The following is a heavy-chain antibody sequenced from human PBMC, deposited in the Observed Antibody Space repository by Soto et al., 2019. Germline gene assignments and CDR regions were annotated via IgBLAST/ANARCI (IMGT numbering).Heavy chain of an antibody. Sequence: SETLSLTCTVSGGSISSSSYYWGWIRQPPGKGLEWIGSIYYSGSTYYNPSLKSRVTISVDTSKNQFSLNLSSVTAADTAVYYCARRMNWDYYMDVWGKGTTVTVSS. J-gene: IGHJ6*03. D-gene: IGHD7-27*01. V-gene: IGHV4-39*01. CDR1: GGSISSSSYY. CDR3: ARRMNWDYYMDV. CDR2: IYYSGST.